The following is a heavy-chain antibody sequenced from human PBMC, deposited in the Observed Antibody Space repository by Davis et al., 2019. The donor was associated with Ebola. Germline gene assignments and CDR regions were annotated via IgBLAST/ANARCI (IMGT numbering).Heavy chain of an antibody. V-gene: IGHV4-59*12. CDR2: MYYSGST. D-gene: IGHD3-10*01. CDR3: ARVSLLWFGELWDYYYGMDV. J-gene: IGHJ6*04. CDR1: GGSISSYY. Sequence: SETLSLTCTVSGGSISSYYWSWIRQPPGKGLEWIGYMYYSGSTYYNPSLKSRVTISVDKSKNQFSLKLSSVTAADTAVYYCARVSLLWFGELWDYYYGMDVWGKGTTVTVSS.